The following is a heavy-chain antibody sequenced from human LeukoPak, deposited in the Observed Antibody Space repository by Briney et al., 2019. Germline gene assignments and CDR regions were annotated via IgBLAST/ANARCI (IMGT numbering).Heavy chain of an antibody. J-gene: IGHJ4*02. V-gene: IGHV2-5*01. CDR2: IYWNDDK. CDR3: AHRDDFYGSGSYYFDY. D-gene: IGHD3-10*01. CDR1: GGSISSSSYY. Sequence: TLSLTCTVSGGSISSSSYYWGWIRQPPGKGLEWIALIYWNDDKRYSPSLKSRLTITKDTSKNQVVLTMTNMDPVDTATYYCAHRDDFYGSGSYYFDYWAREPWSPSPQ.